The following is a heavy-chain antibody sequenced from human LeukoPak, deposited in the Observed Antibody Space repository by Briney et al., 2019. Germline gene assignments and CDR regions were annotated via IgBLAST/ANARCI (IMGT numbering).Heavy chain of an antibody. CDR1: GYIFTGYY. Sequence: ASVKVSCKASGYIFTGYYIHWVRQAPGQGLEWMGWIYPKRGSTNYAQKFEGRVTMTRDTSISTAYMEVSGLTSDDTAVYYCAKTYCINGVCYFIDYWGQGTLVTVSS. CDR2: IYPKRGST. J-gene: IGHJ4*02. V-gene: IGHV1-2*02. CDR3: AKTYCINGVCYFIDY. D-gene: IGHD2-8*01.